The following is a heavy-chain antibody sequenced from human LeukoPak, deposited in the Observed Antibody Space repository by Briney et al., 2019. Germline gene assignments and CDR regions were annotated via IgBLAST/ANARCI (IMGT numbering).Heavy chain of an antibody. CDR3: ARGDSGYSSSWYTEDWFDP. CDR2: IYTSGST. CDR1: GGSISSGSYY. D-gene: IGHD6-13*01. Sequence: SETLSLTCTVSGGSISSGSYYWSWIRQPAGKGLEWIGRIYTSGSTNYNPSLKSRVTISVDTSKNQFSLKLSSVTAADTAVYYCARGDSGYSSSWYTEDWFDPWGQGTLVTVSS. J-gene: IGHJ5*02. V-gene: IGHV4-61*02.